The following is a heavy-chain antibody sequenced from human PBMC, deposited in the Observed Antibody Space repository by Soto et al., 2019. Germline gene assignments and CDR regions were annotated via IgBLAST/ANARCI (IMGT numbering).Heavy chain of an antibody. CDR3: FRDIRGYSSVLDY. D-gene: IGHD5-18*01. CDR2: IFYSGTT. Sequence: SETLPHTWNVSGDFPRRGSYYWCWVRQPTGKGLEWIGNIFYSGTTNYNPSLQNRVTISIDTSKNHYSLKLTSVTAADAALYYFFRDIRGYSSVLDYRGQETPV. J-gene: IGHJ4*01. V-gene: IGHV4-61*03. CDR1: GDFPRRGSYY.